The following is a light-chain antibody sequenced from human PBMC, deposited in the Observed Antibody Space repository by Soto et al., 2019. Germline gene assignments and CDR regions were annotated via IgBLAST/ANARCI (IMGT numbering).Light chain of an antibody. V-gene: IGLV2-23*01. CDR1: SSDVGSYNL. CDR3: CSYAGSSTCDVV. J-gene: IGLJ2*01. Sequence: QSALTQPASVSGSPGQSITISCTGTSSDVGSYNLVSWYQQHPGKAPILMIYEGSKRPSGVSNRFSGSKSGNTASLTISGLQAEDEADYYCCSYAGSSTCDVVFGGGTKLTVL. CDR2: EGS.